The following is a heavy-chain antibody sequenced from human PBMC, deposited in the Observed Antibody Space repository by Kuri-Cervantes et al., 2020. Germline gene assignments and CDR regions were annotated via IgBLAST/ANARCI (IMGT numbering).Heavy chain of an antibody. CDR1: GGSFSGYY. CDR2: INHSGST. J-gene: IGHJ4*02. D-gene: IGHD3-9*01. CDR3: ARDRGDDWALVGH. Sequence: SETLSLTCAVYGGSFSGYYWSWIRQPPGKGLEWIGEINHSGSTNYNPSLKSRVTISVDTSKNQFSLKLSSVTAEDTALYYCARDRGDDWALVGHWGQGTLVTVSS. V-gene: IGHV4-34*01.